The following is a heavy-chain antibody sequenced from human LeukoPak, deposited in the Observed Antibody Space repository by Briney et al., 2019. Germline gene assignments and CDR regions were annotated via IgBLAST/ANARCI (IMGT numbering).Heavy chain of an antibody. CDR3: ARDQFTYYYDSSGYFL. Sequence: GASVKVSCKASGYTFNSYGISWVRQAPGQGLEWIGWISAYNGNTNYAQKLQGRVTMTTDTSTSTAYMELRSLRSDDTAVYYCARDQFTYYYDSSGYFLWGQGTLVTVSS. V-gene: IGHV1-18*01. CDR1: GYTFNSYG. D-gene: IGHD3-22*01. CDR2: ISAYNGNT. J-gene: IGHJ4*02.